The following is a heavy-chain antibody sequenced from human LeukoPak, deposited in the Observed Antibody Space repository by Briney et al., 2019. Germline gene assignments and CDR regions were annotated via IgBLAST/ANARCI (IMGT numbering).Heavy chain of an antibody. J-gene: IGHJ4*02. CDR3: ATIPEGIAVAGTIDY. CDR2: IYHSGSI. D-gene: IGHD6-19*01. Sequence: SETLSLTCAVSGYSIRSGYYWGWIRQPPGKGLEWIGSIYHSGSIYYNPSLKSRVTISVDTSENQFSLKLSSVTAADTAVYYCATIPEGIAVAGTIDYWGQGTLVTVSS. V-gene: IGHV4-38-2*01. CDR1: GYSIRSGYY.